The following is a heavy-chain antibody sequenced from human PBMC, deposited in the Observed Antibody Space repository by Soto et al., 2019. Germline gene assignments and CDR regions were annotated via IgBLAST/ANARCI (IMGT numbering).Heavy chain of an antibody. J-gene: IGHJ4*02. D-gene: IGHD6-13*01. Sequence: QVQLQESGPGLVKPSQTLSLTCTVSGGSISSGGYYWSWIRQHPGKGLEWIGYIYDSGSTYYTPSLKSRVTKSSATSKNQFPLKLSSVTAADTAVYYWARARVSSNWYGIYGHWGQGTLVSVSS. CDR1: GGSISSGGYY. CDR3: ARARVSSNWYGIYGH. V-gene: IGHV4-31*03. CDR2: IYDSGST.